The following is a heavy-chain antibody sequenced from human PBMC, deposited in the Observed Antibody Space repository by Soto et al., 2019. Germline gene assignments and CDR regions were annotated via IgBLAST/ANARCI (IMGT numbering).Heavy chain of an antibody. Sequence: EVQVVQSGAEVKKPGESLKISCKGSGYSFVSYWIAWVRQRPGKGLEWMGIIYPGDSDSTYSPSFQGQVTLSVDKSINTVFLQWSSLEASDTAMYYCARTDGYEIEYWGQGTQVTVSS. CDR2: IYPGDSDS. D-gene: IGHD5-12*01. V-gene: IGHV5-51*01. J-gene: IGHJ4*02. CDR1: GYSFVSYW. CDR3: ARTDGYEIEY.